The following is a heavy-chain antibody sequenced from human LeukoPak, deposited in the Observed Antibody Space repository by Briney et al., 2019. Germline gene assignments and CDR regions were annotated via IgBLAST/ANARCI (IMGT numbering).Heavy chain of an antibody. CDR3: AKGIDILTAYHDY. CDR1: GFNFNYYA. V-gene: IGHV3-23*01. D-gene: IGHD3-9*01. Sequence: GGSLRLSCAASGFNFNYYAMSWVRQAPGKGLEWVSGMSGSGGDTYYSDSVKGRFTISRDNSRNTVSPQMNSLRAEDTAVYYCAKGIDILTAYHDYWGQGTLVTVSS. CDR2: MSGSGGDT. J-gene: IGHJ4*02.